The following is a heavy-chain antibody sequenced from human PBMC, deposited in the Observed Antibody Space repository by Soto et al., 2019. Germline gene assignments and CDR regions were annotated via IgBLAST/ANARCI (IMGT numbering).Heavy chain of an antibody. Sequence: SETLSLTCTVSGGSISNSRLYWAWIRQPPGEGLEWIGSIYHTGNAYYNPSLKSRVTISVDTSKNQFSLKLTSVTAADAALYYCARDFFDSSDYTTNWFDPWGQGTLVTVSS. CDR3: ARDFFDSSDYTTNWFDP. D-gene: IGHD3-22*01. CDR1: GGSISNSRLY. CDR2: IYHTGNA. J-gene: IGHJ5*02. V-gene: IGHV4-39*01.